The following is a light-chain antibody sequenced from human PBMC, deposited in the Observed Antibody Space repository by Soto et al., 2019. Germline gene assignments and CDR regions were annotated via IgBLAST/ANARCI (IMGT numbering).Light chain of an antibody. CDR3: QQYNDYSTWT. CDR2: DAS. V-gene: IGKV1-5*01. J-gene: IGKJ1*01. Sequence: IQMTQSPSTLSASIGDRVTITCRASQSISRWVAWYQQKPGEAPKVLIWDASSLQRGVPSRFSGSGSGTEFTLTISSLQPDDFATYDCQQYNDYSTWTFGQGTKVDIK. CDR1: QSISRW.